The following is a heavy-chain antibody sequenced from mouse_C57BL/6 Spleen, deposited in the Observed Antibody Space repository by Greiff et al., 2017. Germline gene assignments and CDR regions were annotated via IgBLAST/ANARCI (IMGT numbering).Heavy chain of an antibody. Sequence: QVQLQQPGAELVKPGASVKLSCKASGYTFTSYWMQWVKQRPGQGLEWIGEIDPSDSYTNYNQKFKGKATLTVDTSSSTAYMQLSSLTSEDSAVYYCARPSTVVAKYYAMDYWGQGTSVTVSS. V-gene: IGHV1-50*01. CDR3: ARPSTVVAKYYAMDY. J-gene: IGHJ4*01. CDR1: GYTFTSYW. CDR2: IDPSDSYT. D-gene: IGHD1-1*01.